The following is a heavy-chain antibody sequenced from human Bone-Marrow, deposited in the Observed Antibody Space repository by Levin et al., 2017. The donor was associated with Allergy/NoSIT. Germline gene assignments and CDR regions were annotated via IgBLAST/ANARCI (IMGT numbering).Heavy chain of an antibody. CDR3: AKDSQWLVMGTYYYYGMDV. V-gene: IGHV3-23*01. CDR1: GFTFSSYA. Sequence: LSLTCAASGFTFSSYAMSWVRLAPWKGLEWVSAISGSGGSTYYADSVKGRFTISRDNSKNTLYLQMNSLRAEDTAVYYCAKDSQWLVMGTYYYYGMDVWGQGTTVTVSS. J-gene: IGHJ6*02. CDR2: ISGSGGST. D-gene: IGHD6-19*01.